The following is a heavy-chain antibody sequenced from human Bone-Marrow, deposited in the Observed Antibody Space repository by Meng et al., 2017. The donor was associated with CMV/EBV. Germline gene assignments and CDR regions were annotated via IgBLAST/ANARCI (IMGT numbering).Heavy chain of an antibody. D-gene: IGHD5-18*01. J-gene: IGHJ1*01. CDR3: ARVGVGYSYGYAY. V-gene: IGHV3-74*01. CDR2: INSDGSST. Sequence: GGSLRLSCAASRFTFSLYAMHWVRQAPGKGLVWVSRINSDGSSTSYADSVKGRFTISRDNAKNTLYLQMNSLRAEDTAVYYCARVGVGYSYGYAYWGQGTLVTVSS. CDR1: RFTFSLYA.